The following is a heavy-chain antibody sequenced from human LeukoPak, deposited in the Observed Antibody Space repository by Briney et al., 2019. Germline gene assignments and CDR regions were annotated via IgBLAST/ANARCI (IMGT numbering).Heavy chain of an antibody. J-gene: IGHJ5*02. V-gene: IGHV5-51*01. D-gene: IGHD3-16*01. CDR3: AIFDFLFGEIDNWFDP. Sequence: GESLKISCEGSGYNFTNYWIGWVRQMPGKGLEWMGIIYPGDSDTRYSPSFQGQVTISADKSISTAYLQWSSLKASDTAMYYCAIFDFLFGEIDNWFDPWGQGTQVTVSS. CDR1: GYNFTNYW. CDR2: IYPGDSDT.